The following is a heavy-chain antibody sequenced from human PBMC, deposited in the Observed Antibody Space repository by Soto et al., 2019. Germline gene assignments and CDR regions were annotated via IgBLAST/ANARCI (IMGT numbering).Heavy chain of an antibody. CDR2: INHSGST. Sequence: SGTLFVTCGVFGGSFRGYHWSWVRQPPGKGLEWIGEINHSGSTNYNPSLKSRVTISVDTSKNQFSLKMSSVTAADTAVYYCARGEGVSYYFDYWGQGSLVTVSS. D-gene: IGHD2-15*01. CDR1: GGSFRGYH. CDR3: ARGEGVSYYFDY. V-gene: IGHV4-34*01. J-gene: IGHJ4*02.